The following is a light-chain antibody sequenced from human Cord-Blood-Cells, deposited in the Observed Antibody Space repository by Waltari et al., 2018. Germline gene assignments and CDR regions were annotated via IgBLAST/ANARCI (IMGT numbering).Light chain of an antibody. V-gene: IGKV3-15*01. CDR2: GAS. Sequence: EIVMTQSPATLSVSPGERATLSCRASQSVISNLAWYQQKPGQAPRLLIYGASTRATDIPARLSGSWSGKKYTLTMSSIQSEDFAVYYCQKYNNWPPGLYAFGQGTKLEIK. CDR1: QSVISN. J-gene: IGKJ2*01. CDR3: QKYNNWPPGLYA.